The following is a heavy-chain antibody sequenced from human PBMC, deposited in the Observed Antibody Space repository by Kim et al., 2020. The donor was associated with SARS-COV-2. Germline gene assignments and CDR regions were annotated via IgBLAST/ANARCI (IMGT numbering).Heavy chain of an antibody. CDR2: ST. Sequence: STYYADSVKGRFTISRDNDKNTLYLQMNSLRAEDTAVYYCARLEVGALDYWGQGTLVTVSS. CDR3: ARLEVGALDY. D-gene: IGHD1-26*01. J-gene: IGHJ4*02. V-gene: IGHV3-53*01.